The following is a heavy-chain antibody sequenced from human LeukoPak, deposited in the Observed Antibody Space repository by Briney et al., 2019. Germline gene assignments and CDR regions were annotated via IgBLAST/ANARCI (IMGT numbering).Heavy chain of an antibody. J-gene: IGHJ3*01. CDR3: ARSSYSSSSSV. CDR2: INSDGSEG. CDR1: GFTFSGFW. V-gene: IGHV3-7*03. Sequence: QPGGSLRLSCAVSGFTFSGFWMSWSRQAPGKGLEGVASINSDGSEGYYADVVKGRFTISRDNAKNSLYLQINSLRAEDTAVYYCARSSYSSSSSVWGQGTMVTVSS. D-gene: IGHD6-6*01.